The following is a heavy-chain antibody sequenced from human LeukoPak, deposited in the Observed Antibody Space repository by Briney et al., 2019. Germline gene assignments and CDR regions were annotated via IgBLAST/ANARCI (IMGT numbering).Heavy chain of an antibody. CDR2: IRSDRSSK. CDR1: GFTFSSYG. V-gene: IGHV3-30*02. D-gene: IGHD5-18*01. J-gene: IGHJ3*02. Sequence: HPGGSLRLSCAASGFTFSSYGMHSVRQAPGKGLEWVAFIRSDRSSKFYAHSVKGRFTISRDNSKTSLSLQMNSLRTQERPGNTFAKDTLNMGLLPGADSYAFGAFDIWGQGTMVSVSS. CDR3: AKDTLNMGLLPGADSYAFGAFDI.